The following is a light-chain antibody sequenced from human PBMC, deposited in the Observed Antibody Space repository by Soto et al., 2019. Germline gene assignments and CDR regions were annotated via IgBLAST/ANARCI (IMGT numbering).Light chain of an antibody. Sequence: EIVMTQSPATLSVSPGEGATLSCRASQSVSSNLAWYQQKPGQGPRLLIYGASSRATGTPDRFSGSGSGTDFTLTINRLEPEDFALYYCQQYGSSPPTFGQGTKVDIK. J-gene: IGKJ1*01. CDR1: QSVSSN. V-gene: IGKV3-20*01. CDR3: QQYGSSPPT. CDR2: GAS.